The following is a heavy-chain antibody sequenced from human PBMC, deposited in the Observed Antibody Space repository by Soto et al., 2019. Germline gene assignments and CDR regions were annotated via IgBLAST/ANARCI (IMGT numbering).Heavy chain of an antibody. CDR3: ARAGHSIHDYSNQTPDY. J-gene: IGHJ4*02. CDR2: IYYSGST. V-gene: IGHV4-30-4*01. D-gene: IGHD4-4*01. Sequence: SETLSLTCTVSGGSISSGDYYWSWIRQPPGKGLEWIGYIYYSGSTYYNPSLKSRVTISVDTSKNQFSLKLSSVTAADTAVYYCARAGHSIHDYSNQTPDYWGQGTLVIVSS. CDR1: GGSISSGDYY.